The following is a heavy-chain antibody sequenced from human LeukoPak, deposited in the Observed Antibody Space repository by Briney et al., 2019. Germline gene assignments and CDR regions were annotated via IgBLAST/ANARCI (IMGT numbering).Heavy chain of an antibody. V-gene: IGHV3-23*01. Sequence: GGSLRLSCAASGFTFSSYGMSWVRQAPGKGLEWVSAISGSGGSTSYADSVKGRFTISRDNSKNTLYLQMNSLRAEDTAVYYCAKEAYGSGSYYSSHFDYWGQGTLVTVSS. J-gene: IGHJ4*02. D-gene: IGHD3-10*01. CDR1: GFTFSSYG. CDR3: AKEAYGSGSYYSSHFDY. CDR2: ISGSGGST.